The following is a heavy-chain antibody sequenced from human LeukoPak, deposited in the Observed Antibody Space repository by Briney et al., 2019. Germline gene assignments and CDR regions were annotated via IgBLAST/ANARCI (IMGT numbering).Heavy chain of an antibody. Sequence: PGGSLRLSCAASGFTFSSYAMSWVRQAPGKGLEWVAVIWYDGSNKYYADSVKGRFTISRDNSKNTLYLQMNSLRAEDTAVYYCAKGDSSGHYTYFQHWGQGTLVTVSS. CDR3: AKGDSSGHYTYFQH. D-gene: IGHD3-22*01. V-gene: IGHV3-33*06. CDR2: IWYDGSNK. J-gene: IGHJ1*01. CDR1: GFTFSSYA.